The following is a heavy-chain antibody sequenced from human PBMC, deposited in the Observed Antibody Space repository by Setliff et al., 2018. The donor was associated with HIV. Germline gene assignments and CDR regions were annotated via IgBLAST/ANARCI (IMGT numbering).Heavy chain of an antibody. CDR2: IYYSGST. CDR3: ATFFYDSSGYYLDY. J-gene: IGHJ4*02. V-gene: IGHV4-59*01. Sequence: SETLSLTCSVPGEYINSYYWSWIRQPPGKGLEWIGHIYYSGSTNYNPSLKSRVTISVDTSTNQFSLKLSSVTAADTAVYYCATFFYDSSGYYLDYWGQGTLVTVSS. CDR1: GEYINSYY. D-gene: IGHD3-22*01.